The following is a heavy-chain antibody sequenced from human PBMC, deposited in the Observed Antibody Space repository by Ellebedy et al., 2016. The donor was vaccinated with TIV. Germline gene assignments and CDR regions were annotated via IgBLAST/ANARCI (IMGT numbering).Heavy chain of an antibody. CDR2: INTDGSST. D-gene: IGHD6-13*01. Sequence: LSLTCAASGFTFRSYGMHWVRQAPGKGLMWVSRINTDGSSTGYADSVKGRFTISRDNAKNTLYPQMNGLGAEDTAVYYCAREVWYPASWGQGTLVTVSS. CDR1: GFTFRSYG. V-gene: IGHV3-74*01. J-gene: IGHJ4*02. CDR3: AREVWYPAS.